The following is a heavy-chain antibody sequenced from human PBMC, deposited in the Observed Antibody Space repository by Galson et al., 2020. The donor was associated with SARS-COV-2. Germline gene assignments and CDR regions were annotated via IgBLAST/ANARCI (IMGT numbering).Heavy chain of an antibody. CDR1: GGSISSGSYY. V-gene: IGHV4-61*02. D-gene: IGHD5-12*01. Sequence: SETLSLTCTVSGGSISSGSYYWSWIRQPAGKGLEWIGRIYTSGSTNYNPSLKSRVTISVDTSKNQFSLKLSSVTAADTAVYYCARGVFHIGGYDWVEWFDPWGQGTLVTVSS. CDR3: ARGVFHIGGYDWVEWFDP. CDR2: IYTSGST. J-gene: IGHJ5*02.